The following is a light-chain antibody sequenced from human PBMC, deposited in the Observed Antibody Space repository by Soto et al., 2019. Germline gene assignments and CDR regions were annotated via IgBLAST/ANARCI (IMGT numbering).Light chain of an antibody. CDR1: QSLLHSNGYNY. V-gene: IGKV2-28*01. CDR2: LGS. CDR3: MQALQTPPTWT. J-gene: IGKJ1*01. Sequence: DIVMTQSPLSLPVTPGEPASISCRSSQSLLHSNGYNYLDWFLQKPGQSPQLLVYLGSNRASGVPDRFSGSGSGTDFTLKISRVEAEDVGVYYCMQALQTPPTWTIGQGTKVDIK.